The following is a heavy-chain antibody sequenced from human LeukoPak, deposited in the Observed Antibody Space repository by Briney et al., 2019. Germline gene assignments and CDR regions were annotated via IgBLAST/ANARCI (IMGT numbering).Heavy chain of an antibody. CDR3: ARDQYSGHWFYAFDI. J-gene: IGHJ3*02. CDR2: ISSSISTK. D-gene: IGHD6-19*01. V-gene: IGHV3-11*04. Sequence: PGGSLRLSCAASGFTFSDYYMSWIRQTPGKGLEWVSYISSSISTKYYADSVKGRFTISRDNAKNSLYLQMNSLRDEDTAVYYCARDQYSGHWFYAFDIWGQGTMVTVSS. CDR1: GFTFSDYY.